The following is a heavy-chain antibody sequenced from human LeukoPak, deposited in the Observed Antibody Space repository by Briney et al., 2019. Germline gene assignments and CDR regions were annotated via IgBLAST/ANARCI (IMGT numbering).Heavy chain of an antibody. V-gene: IGHV3-33*05. CDR3: AKDTQWIQLWFDY. Sequence: PGRSLRLSCAASGFSFNDYGMHWVRQAPGKGLEWLAVVTYGDNIAYYRASVKGRFPVSRDNSKNTLYLQMNSLTAEDTAVYYCAKDTQWIQLWFDYWGQGTLVTVSS. D-gene: IGHD5-18*01. J-gene: IGHJ4*02. CDR1: GFSFNDYG. CDR2: VTYGDNIA.